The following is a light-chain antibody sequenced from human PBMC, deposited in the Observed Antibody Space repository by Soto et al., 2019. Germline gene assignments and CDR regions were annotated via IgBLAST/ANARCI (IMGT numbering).Light chain of an antibody. CDR1: SSDVGGYNY. CDR2: EVS. CDR3: SSYAGSNMVV. J-gene: IGLJ2*01. Sequence: QSVLTQPPSASGSPGQSVTIYCTGTSSDVGGYNYVSWYQQHPGKAPKLMIYEVSKRPSGVPDRFSGSKSGNTASLTVSGLQAEDEADYYCSSYAGSNMVVFGGGTKLTVL. V-gene: IGLV2-8*01.